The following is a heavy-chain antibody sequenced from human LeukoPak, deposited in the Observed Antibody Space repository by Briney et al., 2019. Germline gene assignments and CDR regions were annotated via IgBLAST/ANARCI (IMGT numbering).Heavy chain of an antibody. V-gene: IGHV3-9*01. D-gene: IGHD5-12*01. Sequence: PGGSLRLSCAASGFTFDDYAMHWVRQAPGKGLEWVSGISWNSGSIGYADSVKGRFTISRDNAKNSLYLQMNSLRAEDTALYYCAKAGRDGYNYSFDYWGQGTLVTVSS. CDR3: AKAGRDGYNYSFDY. CDR1: GFTFDDYA. J-gene: IGHJ4*02. CDR2: ISWNSGSI.